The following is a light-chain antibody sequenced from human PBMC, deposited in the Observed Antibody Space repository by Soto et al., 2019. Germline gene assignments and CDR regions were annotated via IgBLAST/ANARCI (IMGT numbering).Light chain of an antibody. CDR2: DAS. CDR3: QQYETFSGT. CDR1: QSVSGW. Sequence: DIQMPQSPATLSASVGGPITVTCRASQSVSGWLAWYQQKPGEAPKLLIYDASALPRGVPSRFSGSGSGTKFTLTIASLQPDDFATYYCQQYETFSGTFGPGTKVDIK. V-gene: IGKV1-5*01. J-gene: IGKJ1*01.